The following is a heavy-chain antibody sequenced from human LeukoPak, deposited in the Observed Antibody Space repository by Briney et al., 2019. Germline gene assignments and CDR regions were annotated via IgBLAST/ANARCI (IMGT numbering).Heavy chain of an antibody. CDR1: GFTFSDYY. CDR2: ISGSSSYS. Sequence: GGSLRLSCAASGFTFSDYYMSWIRQAPGKGLEWVSCISGSSSYSNYADSVKGRFTISRDNAKNSLYLQMNSLGADDTAVYYCARDGSRDYWGQGTLVTVSS. CDR3: ARDGSRDY. D-gene: IGHD2-2*01. V-gene: IGHV3-11*05. J-gene: IGHJ4*02.